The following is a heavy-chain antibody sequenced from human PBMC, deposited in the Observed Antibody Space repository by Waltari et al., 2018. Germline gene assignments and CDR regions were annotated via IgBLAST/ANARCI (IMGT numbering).Heavy chain of an antibody. CDR2: IYYSVST. D-gene: IGHD3-22*01. J-gene: IGHJ4*02. CDR3: ARVYYYDSSGYYLDS. CDR1: GGSSNNHF. V-gene: IGHV4-59*11. Sequence: QVHLQGSGPRLVKPSETLSLTCSVSGGSSNNHFWSWVRQPPGKGLEWIGYIYYSVSTYYNPSLMSRVTISADTSENQFSLKMTSVTAADTAVYYCARVYYYDSSGYYLDSWGQG.